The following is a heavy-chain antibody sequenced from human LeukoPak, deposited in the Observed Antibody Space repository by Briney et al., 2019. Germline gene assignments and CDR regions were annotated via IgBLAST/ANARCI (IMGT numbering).Heavy chain of an antibody. CDR1: GGSFSGYY. J-gene: IGHJ4*02. CDR2: INHSGST. V-gene: IGHV4-34*01. D-gene: IGHD3-22*01. CDR3: ARVESYYYDKSGYPVFDY. Sequence: SETLSLTCAVYGGSFSGYYWSWIRQPPGKGLEWIGQINHSGSTNYNPSLKSRVAISVDTSKNQFSLKLSSVNAADTAVYYCARVESYYYDKSGYPVFDYWGQGTLVTVSS.